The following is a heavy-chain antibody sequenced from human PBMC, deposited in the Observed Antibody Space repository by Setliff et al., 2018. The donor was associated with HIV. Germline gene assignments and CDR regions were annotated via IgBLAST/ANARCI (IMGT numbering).Heavy chain of an antibody. D-gene: IGHD3-22*01. Sequence: SETLSLTCAVYGGSFSGYYLSWIRQPPGKGLEWIGEINHSGSTNYNPSLKSRVTISVDTSKNQFSLKLSYVTAADTAVFYCARLTTTYYYDSSAYYHPVWGQGTLVTVSS. J-gene: IGHJ4*02. CDR3: ARLTTTYYYDSSAYYHPV. CDR2: INHSGST. V-gene: IGHV4-34*01. CDR1: GGSFSGYY.